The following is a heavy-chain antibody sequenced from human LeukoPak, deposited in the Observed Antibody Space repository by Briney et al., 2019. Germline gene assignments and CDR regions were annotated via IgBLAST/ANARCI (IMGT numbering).Heavy chain of an antibody. D-gene: IGHD6-19*01. Sequence: GGSLRLSCAASGFTFSGYGMHWVRRAPGKGLDWVAFIRNDGTTKYYADSVKGRFTISRDNSKNTLSLQMNSLRAEDTAVSYCVKDERYNSGWYWDYWGQGTLVTVSS. J-gene: IGHJ4*02. CDR1: GFTFSGYG. V-gene: IGHV3-30*02. CDR3: VKDERYNSGWYWDY. CDR2: IRNDGTTK.